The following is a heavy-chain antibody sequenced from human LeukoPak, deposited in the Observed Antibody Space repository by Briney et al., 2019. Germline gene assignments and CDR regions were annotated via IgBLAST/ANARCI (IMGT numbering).Heavy chain of an antibody. V-gene: IGHV3-9*01. CDR1: GFTFDDYA. Sequence: GGSLRLSCAASGFTFDDYAMHWVRQAPGKGLEWVSGISWNSGSIVHADSVKGRFTISRDNAKNSLYLQMNSLRAEDTAVYYCARDLGVVVPAAIDWFDPWGQGTLVTVSS. CDR2: ISWNSGSI. J-gene: IGHJ5*02. CDR3: ARDLGVVVPAAIDWFDP. D-gene: IGHD2-2*02.